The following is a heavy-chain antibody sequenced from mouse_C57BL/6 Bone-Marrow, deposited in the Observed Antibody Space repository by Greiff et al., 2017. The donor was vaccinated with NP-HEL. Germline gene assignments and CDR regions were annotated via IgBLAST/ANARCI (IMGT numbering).Heavy chain of an antibody. CDR3: ARRLRLPHYYAMDY. V-gene: IGHV5-9*01. Sequence: EVQGVESGGGLVKPGGSLKLSCAASGFTFSSYTMSWVRQTPEKRLEWVATISGGGGNTYYPDSVKGRFTISIDNATNTLYLQMRSLWSADTALYYCARRLRLPHYYAMDYWGRGTSVTVSS. J-gene: IGHJ4*01. D-gene: IGHD2-2*01. CDR2: ISGGGGNT. CDR1: GFTFSSYT.